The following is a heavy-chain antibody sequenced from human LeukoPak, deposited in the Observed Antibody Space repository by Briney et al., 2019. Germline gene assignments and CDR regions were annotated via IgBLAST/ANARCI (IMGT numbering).Heavy chain of an antibody. D-gene: IGHD3-10*01. J-gene: IGHJ4*02. CDR1: GITFSNYF. CDR2: IGPSGGNT. Sequence: GGSPRLSCAASGITFSNYFMSWVRQAPGKGLEWVSAIGPSGGNTYYTDSVKGRFTISRDNSKNTLYLQMTSLRAEETAVYYCAKDSKMSYYGSGSHYDYWGQGTLVTVSS. V-gene: IGHV3-23*01. CDR3: AKDSKMSYYGSGSHYDY.